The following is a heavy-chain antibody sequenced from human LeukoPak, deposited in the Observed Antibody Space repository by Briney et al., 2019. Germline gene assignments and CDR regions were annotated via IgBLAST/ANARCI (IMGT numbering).Heavy chain of an antibody. CDR2: INPSGGST. D-gene: IGHD6-13*01. CDR3: ARAFGWNSSSWYYFDY. Sequence: ASVKVSCKASGYTFTSYYMHWVRQAPGQGLEWMGIINPSGGSTSYVQKFQGRVTMTRDTSTSTVYMELSSLRSEDTAVYYCARAFGWNSSSWYYFDYWGQGTLVTVSS. V-gene: IGHV1-46*01. CDR1: GYTFTSYY. J-gene: IGHJ4*02.